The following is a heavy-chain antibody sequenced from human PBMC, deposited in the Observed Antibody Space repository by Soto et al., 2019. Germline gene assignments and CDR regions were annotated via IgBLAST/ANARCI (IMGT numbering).Heavy chain of an antibody. CDR3: AKEYYGAGNLWSTYGMDV. J-gene: IGHJ6*02. D-gene: IGHD3-10*01. Sequence: EVQLLASGGGLVQPGGSLRLSCAASGFTFSHYAMSWVRQAPGKGLEWVSAIRGSGDSTHNADSVKGRFTISRDNPKITLYLQMNSLRAEDTAVYYCAKEYYGAGNLWSTYGMDVWGQGTTVTVSS. CDR2: IRGSGDST. CDR1: GFTFSHYA. V-gene: IGHV3-23*01.